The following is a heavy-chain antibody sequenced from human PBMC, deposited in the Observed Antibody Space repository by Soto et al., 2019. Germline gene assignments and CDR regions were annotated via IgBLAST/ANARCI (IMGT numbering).Heavy chain of an antibody. D-gene: IGHD2-15*01. CDR3: ARDWGCSGGSCYLGYYYYGMDA. CDR1: GFTFSSYA. CDR2: ISYDGSNK. Sequence: QVQLVESGGGVVQPGRSLRLSCAASGFTFSSYAMHWVRQAPGKGLEWVAVISYDGSNKYYADSVKGRFTISRDNSKNALYLQMNSLRAEDTAVYYCARDWGCSGGSCYLGYYYYGMDAWGQGTTVTVSS. J-gene: IGHJ6*02. V-gene: IGHV3-30-3*01.